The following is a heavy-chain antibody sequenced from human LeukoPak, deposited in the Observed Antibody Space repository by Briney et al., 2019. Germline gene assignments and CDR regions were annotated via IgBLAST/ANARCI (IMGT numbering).Heavy chain of an antibody. CDR2: IYPADSDT. CDR1: GYSFTSYW. J-gene: IGHJ4*02. D-gene: IGHD3-10*01. CDR3: ARRNYYGSGSHYSHFDY. Sequence: GESLKISCKGSGYSFTSYWIGWVRQMPGKGLEWMGIIYPADSDTRYSPSFQGQVTISADKSISTAYLQWSSLKASDTAMYYCARRNYYGSGSHYSHFDYWGQGTLVTVSS. V-gene: IGHV5-51*01.